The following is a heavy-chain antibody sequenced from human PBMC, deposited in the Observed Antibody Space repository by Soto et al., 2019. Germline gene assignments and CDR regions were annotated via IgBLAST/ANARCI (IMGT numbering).Heavy chain of an antibody. V-gene: IGHV5-10-1*01. CDR3: ARRIVVVVAATYYYYGMDV. J-gene: IGHJ6*02. CDR2: IDPSDSYT. CDR1: GYSFTSYW. D-gene: IGHD2-15*01. Sequence: GESLKISCKGSGYSFTSYWISWVRQMPGKGLEWMGRIDPSDSYTNYSPSFQGHVTISADKSISTAYLQWSSLKASDTAMYYCARRIVVVVAATYYYYGMDVWGQGTTVTVSS.